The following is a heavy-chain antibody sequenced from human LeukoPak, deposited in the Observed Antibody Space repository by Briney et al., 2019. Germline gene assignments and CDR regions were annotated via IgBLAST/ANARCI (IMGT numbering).Heavy chain of an antibody. CDR2: IYDSGST. V-gene: IGHV4-30-4*01. Sequence: PSGTLSLTCTVSGASIRSGDYYWSWIRQPPGKGLEWIGYIYDSGSTYYNPSLKSRITISVDTSENRFSLKLSSVTATDTAVYYCARDCSGGSCYGAFDIWGQGTMVTVSS. CDR3: ARDCSGGSCYGAFDI. J-gene: IGHJ3*02. CDR1: GASIRSGDYY. D-gene: IGHD2-15*01.